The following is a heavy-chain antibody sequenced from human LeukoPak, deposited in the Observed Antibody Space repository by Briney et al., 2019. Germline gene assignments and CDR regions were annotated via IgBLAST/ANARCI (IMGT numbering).Heavy chain of an antibody. Sequence: GGSLRLSCAASGFTFSSYWMSWVRQAPGKGLEWLPNIKQDGSEKYYVDSVKGRFTISRDNAKNSLYLQMNSLRAEDTAVYYCARARYDYGDYVFDPWGQGTLVTVSS. CDR3: ARARYDYGDYVFDP. V-gene: IGHV3-7*01. J-gene: IGHJ5*02. D-gene: IGHD4-17*01. CDR1: GFTFSSYW. CDR2: IKQDGSEK.